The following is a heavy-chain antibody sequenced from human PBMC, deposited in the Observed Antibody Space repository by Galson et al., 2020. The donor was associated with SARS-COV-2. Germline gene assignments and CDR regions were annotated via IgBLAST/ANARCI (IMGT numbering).Heavy chain of an antibody. CDR2: LYYSRST. J-gene: IGHJ3*02. V-gene: IGHV4-31*03. Sequence: TLSLTCTVSGSSISSGGYNWTWIRHHTGKGLEWIGSLYYSRSTYYKPSLKSRVTISVDTSKNQFSLKLSSVTAADTAVYYCARRSIVLMVYAIKRDAFVIWGQGTMVTVSS. D-gene: IGHD2-8*01. CDR1: GSSISSGGYN. CDR3: ARRSIVLMVYAIKRDAFVI.